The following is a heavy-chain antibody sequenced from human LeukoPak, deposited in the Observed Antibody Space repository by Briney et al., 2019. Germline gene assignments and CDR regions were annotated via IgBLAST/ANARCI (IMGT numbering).Heavy chain of an antibody. D-gene: IGHD2/OR15-2a*01. CDR1: GGSISSGGYY. Sequence: TSETLSLTCTVSGGSISSGGYYWSWIRQPPGKGLEWIGYIYHSGSTYYNPSLKSRVTMSVHTSHNEFSLRLDSLTAADTAVYYCARHDFFDADAFDIWGQGTMVTASS. CDR2: IYHSGST. CDR3: ARHDFFDADAFDI. J-gene: IGHJ3*02. V-gene: IGHV4-30-2*03.